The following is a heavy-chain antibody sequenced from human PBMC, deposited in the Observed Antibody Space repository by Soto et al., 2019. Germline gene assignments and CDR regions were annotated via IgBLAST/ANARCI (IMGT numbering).Heavy chain of an antibody. CDR1: GVTVSSNY. CDR2: IYSGGST. V-gene: IGHV3-66*04. Sequence: EVQLVESGGGLVQPGGSLRLSCAASGVTVSSNYMSWVRQAPGKGLEWVSFIYSGGSTYYADSVKGRFTISRDNSKNTLYLQMNSLRAEDTAVYYCARHGYNYGGGYFDYWGQGTLVTVSS. J-gene: IGHJ4*02. CDR3: ARHGYNYGGGYFDY. D-gene: IGHD5-18*01.